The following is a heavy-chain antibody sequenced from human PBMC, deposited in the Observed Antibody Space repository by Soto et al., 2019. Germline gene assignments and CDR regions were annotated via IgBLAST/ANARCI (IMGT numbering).Heavy chain of an antibody. J-gene: IGHJ3*02. D-gene: IGHD6-13*01. V-gene: IGHV4-61*05. CDR1: GGSISSSNYH. CDR2: IYYSGST. CDR3: ARRYSSAFDI. Sequence: PSETLSLTCTVSGGSISSSNYHWGWIRQPPGKGLEWIGYIYYSGSTNYNPSLKSRVTISVDTSKNQFSLKLSSVTAADTAVYYCARRYSSAFDIWGQGTMVTVSS.